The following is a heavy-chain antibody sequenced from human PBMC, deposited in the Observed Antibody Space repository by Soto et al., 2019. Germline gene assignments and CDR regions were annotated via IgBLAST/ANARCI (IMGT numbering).Heavy chain of an antibody. CDR1: GFTFSSYA. CDR2: ISYDGSNK. CDR3: ARVGEVGYYYGSGSYFRWFDP. V-gene: IGHV3-30-3*01. Sequence: SGGSLRLSCAASGFTFSSYAMHWVRQAPGKGLEWVAVISYDGSNKYYADSVKGRFTISRDNSKNTLYLQMNSLRAEDTAVYYCARVGEVGYYYGSGSYFRWFDPWGQGTLVTVSS. J-gene: IGHJ5*02. D-gene: IGHD3-10*01.